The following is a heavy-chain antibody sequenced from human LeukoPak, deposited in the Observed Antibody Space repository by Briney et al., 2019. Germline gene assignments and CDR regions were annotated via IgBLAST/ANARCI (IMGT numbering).Heavy chain of an antibody. CDR3: ASRYSSGAYDAFVI. D-gene: IGHD6-19*01. J-gene: IGHJ3*02. Sequence: ASVKVSCKASGYAFTGYYMHWVRQAPGQGLEWMGWINPNSGGTNYAQKFQGRVTMTRDTSISTAYMELSRLRSDDTAVYYCASRYSSGAYDAFVIWGQWTMVTVSS. CDR1: GYAFTGYY. V-gene: IGHV1-2*02. CDR2: INPNSGGT.